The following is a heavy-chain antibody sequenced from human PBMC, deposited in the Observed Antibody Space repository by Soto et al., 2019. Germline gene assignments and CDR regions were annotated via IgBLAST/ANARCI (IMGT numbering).Heavy chain of an antibody. D-gene: IGHD2-2*01. CDR1: GGTFSSYA. V-gene: IGHV1-69*13. Sequence: SVKVSCKASGGTFSSYAISWVRQAPGQGLEWMGGIIPIFGTANYAQKFQGRVTITADESTSTAYIELSSLRSEDTAVYYCARAHIVVVPAAIYKMGWFGPWGQGTLVTVSS. CDR2: IIPIFGTA. J-gene: IGHJ5*02. CDR3: ARAHIVVVPAAIYKMGWFGP.